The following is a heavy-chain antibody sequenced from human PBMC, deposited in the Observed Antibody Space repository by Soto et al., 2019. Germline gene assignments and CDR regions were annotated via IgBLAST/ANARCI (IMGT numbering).Heavy chain of an antibody. CDR1: GFSFSHYY. V-gene: IGHV3-11*06. CDR2: LSSSGSYT. Sequence: GGSLRLSCAASGFSFSHYYMTWIRQAPGKGLEWVSYLSSSGSYTNYADPVQGRFTISRDSAKNSLFLQMNSLRAEDTAVYYCAREQSGKLSLDYWGQGTLVTVSS. J-gene: IGHJ4*02. CDR3: AREQSGKLSLDY. D-gene: IGHD3-3*01.